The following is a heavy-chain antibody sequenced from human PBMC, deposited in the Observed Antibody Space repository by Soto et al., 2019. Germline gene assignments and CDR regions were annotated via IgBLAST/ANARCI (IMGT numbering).Heavy chain of an antibody. CDR3: ARLTSSGWFPFDY. Sequence: TSETLSLTCTVSGGSISSYYWSWIRQPPGKGLEWIGYIYYSGSTNYNPSLKSRVTISVDTSKNQFSLKLSSVTAADTAVYYCARLTSSGWFPFDYWGQGTLVTVS. CDR2: IYYSGST. V-gene: IGHV4-59*08. D-gene: IGHD6-19*01. CDR1: GGSISSYY. J-gene: IGHJ4*02.